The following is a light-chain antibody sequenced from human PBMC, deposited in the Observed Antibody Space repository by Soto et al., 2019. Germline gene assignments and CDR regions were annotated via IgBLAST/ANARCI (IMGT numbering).Light chain of an antibody. CDR1: RDVGSD. V-gene: IGKV1-17*01. J-gene: IGKJ1*01. CDR2: AAS. CDR3: QQYNSYSWT. Sequence: TQMTQSPLSLSASLGEKIIITCRASRDVGSDVSWYQQKPGQAPKLVIYAASNLYTGVPSRFSGRRSGTEFTLTISSLQPDDFATYYCQQYNSYSWTFGQGTKVDIK.